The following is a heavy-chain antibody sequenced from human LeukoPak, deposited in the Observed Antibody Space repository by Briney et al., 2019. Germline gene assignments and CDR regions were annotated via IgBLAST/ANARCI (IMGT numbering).Heavy chain of an antibody. CDR1: GGSISSYY. CDR3: ARTQIVGAFDFQH. D-gene: IGHD1-26*01. J-gene: IGHJ1*01. V-gene: IGHV4-59*01. Sequence: SETLSLTCTVSGGSISSYYWSWIRQPPGKGLEWIGYIYYSGSTNYNPSLKSRVTISVDTSKNQFSLKLSSVTAADTAVYYCARTQIVGAFDFQHWGQGTLVTVSS. CDR2: IYYSGST.